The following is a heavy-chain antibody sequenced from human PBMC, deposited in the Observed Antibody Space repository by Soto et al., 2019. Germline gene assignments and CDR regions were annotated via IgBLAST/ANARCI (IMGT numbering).Heavy chain of an antibody. Sequence: GASVNVSCKSSGYTFTSYCISWGRQAPGQGLEWMGWISAYNGNTNYAQKLQGRVTMTTDTSTSTAYMELRSLRSDDTAVYYCARVANIVVVPAYGMDVWGQGTTVTVSS. CDR1: GYTFTSYC. D-gene: IGHD2-2*01. CDR2: ISAYNGNT. J-gene: IGHJ6*02. CDR3: ARVANIVVVPAYGMDV. V-gene: IGHV1-18*04.